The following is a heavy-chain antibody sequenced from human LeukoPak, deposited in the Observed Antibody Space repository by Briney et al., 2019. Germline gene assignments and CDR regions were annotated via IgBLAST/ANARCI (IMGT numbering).Heavy chain of an antibody. CDR1: GGSISSSIYY. Sequence: SETLSLTCTVSGGSISSSIYYWGWIRQPPGKGLEWIGSIYYSGSTYYNPSLKSRVTISVDTSKNQFSLKLSSVTAADTAVYYCARHRRFGELSFSQDFQHWGQGTLVTVSS. CDR2: IYYSGST. CDR3: ARHRRFGELSFSQDFQH. J-gene: IGHJ1*01. V-gene: IGHV4-39*01. D-gene: IGHD3-10*01.